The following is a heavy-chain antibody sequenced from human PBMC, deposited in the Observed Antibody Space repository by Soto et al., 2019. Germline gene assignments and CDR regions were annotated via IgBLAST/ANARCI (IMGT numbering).Heavy chain of an antibody. Sequence: PSETLSLTCSVSGGSMNGYQWSWIRQPPGKGLEWIGYISYSGSTTYNPSLNSRVTISIDTSKSQFSPKLTSVTAADTAIYYCARAGNKSTRPMADYWGLGTLVTVSS. V-gene: IGHV4-59*01. CDR3: ARAGNKSTRPMADY. J-gene: IGHJ4*02. D-gene: IGHD3-10*01. CDR1: GGSMNGYQ. CDR2: ISYSGST.